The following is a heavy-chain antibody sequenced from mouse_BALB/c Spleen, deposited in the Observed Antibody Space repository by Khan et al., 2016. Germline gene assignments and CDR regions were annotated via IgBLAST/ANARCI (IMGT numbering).Heavy chain of an antibody. CDR1: GYPFTDHS. CDR3: AQLGHWLAY. J-gene: IGHJ3*01. CDR2: INTVTGEP. Sequence: QIQLVQSGPELKKPGETVKISCKASGYPFTDHSMHWVKQVPGKGLKWMGWINTVTGEPTYADDFKGRFAFSLETSASTSYFQINNLKNEDSATYVCAQLGHWLAYWGQGTLVTVSA. D-gene: IGHD4-1*02. V-gene: IGHV9-2-1*01.